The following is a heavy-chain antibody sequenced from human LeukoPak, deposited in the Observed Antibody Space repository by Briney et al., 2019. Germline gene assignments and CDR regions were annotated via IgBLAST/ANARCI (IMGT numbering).Heavy chain of an antibody. Sequence: HPSQTLSLTCAVSGGSISSGGYSWSWIRQPPGKGLEWIGSIYYSGSTYYNPSLKSRVTISVDTSKNQFSLKLSSVTAADTAVYYCAGADYYGPLYYFDYWGQGTLVTVSS. CDR2: IYYSGST. V-gene: IGHV4-30-2*03. J-gene: IGHJ4*02. CDR3: AGADYYGPLYYFDY. CDR1: GGSISSGGYS. D-gene: IGHD3-10*01.